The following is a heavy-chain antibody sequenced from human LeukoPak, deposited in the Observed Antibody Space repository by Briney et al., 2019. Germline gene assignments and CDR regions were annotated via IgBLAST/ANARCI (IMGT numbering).Heavy chain of an antibody. J-gene: IGHJ6*02. D-gene: IGHD2-2*01. Sequence: SVKVSCKASGGTFISYAISWVRQAPGQGLEWMGGIIPIFGTANYAQKFQGRVTITADESTSTAYMELSSLRSEDTAVYYCARAGVPAARKYYGMDVWGQGTTVTVSS. CDR2: IIPIFGTA. CDR3: ARAGVPAARKYYGMDV. V-gene: IGHV1-69*13. CDR1: GGTFISYA.